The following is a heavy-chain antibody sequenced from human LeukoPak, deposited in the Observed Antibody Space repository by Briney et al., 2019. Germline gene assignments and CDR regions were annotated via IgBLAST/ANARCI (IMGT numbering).Heavy chain of an antibody. J-gene: IGHJ4*02. Sequence: SETLSLTCTVSGGSLSNYYWSWIRQPPGKGLEWIGCIFYSGSTNYNPSLKRRVTISLDTSKNQFSLKLSSVTAADTAVYYCARGSSGYRNFGFDYGGQGTLVAVSS. CDR3: ARGSSGYRNFGFDY. V-gene: IGHV4-59*01. D-gene: IGHD5-18*01. CDR1: GGSLSNYY. CDR2: IFYSGST.